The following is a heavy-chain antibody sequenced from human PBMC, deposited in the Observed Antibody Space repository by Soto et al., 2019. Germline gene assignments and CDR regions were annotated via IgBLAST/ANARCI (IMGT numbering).Heavy chain of an antibody. CDR2: INHSGST. CDR1: GGSFSGYY. Sequence: SETLSLTCAVSGGSFSGYYWSWIRQPPGKGLEWIGEINHSGSTNYNPSLKSRVTISVDMSKNQFSLKLTSVTAADTAVYYCVGGLFWGVMTTSYYGMDVWGQGTTVTVSS. V-gene: IGHV4-34*01. D-gene: IGHD3-16*01. CDR3: VGGLFWGVMTTSYYGMDV. J-gene: IGHJ6*02.